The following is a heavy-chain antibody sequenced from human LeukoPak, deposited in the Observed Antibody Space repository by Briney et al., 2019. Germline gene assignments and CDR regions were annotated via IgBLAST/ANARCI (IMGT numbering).Heavy chain of an antibody. CDR2: ITGSGAYT. D-gene: IGHD6-6*01. Sequence: GGSLRLSCAASGFIFNTYAMTWVRQAPGKGLEWVSSITGSGAYTYYADSVKGRFTISRDNSKNTLYLQVDSLRPDDTAIYYCAPYSSSLFRHFDYWGQGTLVTVSS. CDR3: APYSSSLFRHFDY. CDR1: GFIFNTYA. J-gene: IGHJ4*02. V-gene: IGHV3-23*01.